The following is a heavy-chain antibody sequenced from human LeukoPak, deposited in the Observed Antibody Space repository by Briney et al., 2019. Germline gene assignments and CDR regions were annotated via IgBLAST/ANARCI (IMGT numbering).Heavy chain of an antibody. CDR2: ISSSSSYK. D-gene: IGHD6-13*01. Sequence: PGGSLRLSCAASGFTFSGYSMNWVRQAPGKGLEWVSSISSSSSYKYYADSVKGRFTISRDNAKNSLYLQMSSLRAEDTAVYYCARDAGGKQQLILYYFDYWGQGTLVTVSS. CDR1: GFTFSGYS. J-gene: IGHJ4*02. CDR3: ARDAGGKQQLILYYFDY. V-gene: IGHV3-21*01.